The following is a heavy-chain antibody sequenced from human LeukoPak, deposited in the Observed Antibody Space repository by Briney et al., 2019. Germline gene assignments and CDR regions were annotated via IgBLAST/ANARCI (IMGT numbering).Heavy chain of an antibody. D-gene: IGHD3-3*02. Sequence: TGGSLRLSCVASGFSVSNTQMFWVRQAAGKGPEWASVIYSGGETYYADSVKGRFTISRDNAKNTLYLQMNSLRVEDTAVYYCEAFLSGGIDIWGQGTMVTVPS. V-gene: IGHV3-66*01. CDR2: IYSGGET. J-gene: IGHJ3*02. CDR3: EAFLSGGIDI. CDR1: GFSVSNTQ.